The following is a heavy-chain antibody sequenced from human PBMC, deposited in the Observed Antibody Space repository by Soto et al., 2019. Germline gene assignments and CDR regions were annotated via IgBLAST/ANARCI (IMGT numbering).Heavy chain of an antibody. J-gene: IGHJ6*02. CDR3: ARGWWEVGAPDSAYYYGMDV. V-gene: IGHV3-21*01. CDR1: GFTFSSYS. CDR2: ISSSSSYI. D-gene: IGHD1-26*01. Sequence: EVQLVESGGGLVKPGGSLRLSCAASGFTFSSYSMNWVRQAPGKGLEWVSSISSSSSYIYYADSVKGRFTISRDNAKNSLYLQMNSLRAEDTAVYYCARGWWEVGAPDSAYYYGMDVWGQGTTVTVSS.